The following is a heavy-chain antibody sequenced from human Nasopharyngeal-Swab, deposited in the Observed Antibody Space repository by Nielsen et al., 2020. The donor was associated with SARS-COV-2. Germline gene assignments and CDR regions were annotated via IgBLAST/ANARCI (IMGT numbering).Heavy chain of an antibody. CDR3: AQRYSSSWGIDAFDI. CDR1: GGSFSGYY. V-gene: IGHV4-34*01. Sequence: GSLRLSCAVYGGSFSGYYWNWIRQPPGKGLEWIGEINHSGSTNYNPSLKSRVTISVDTSKNQFSLKLNSVAAADTAVYYCAQRYSSSWGIDAFDIWGQGKLVTVSS. D-gene: IGHD6-13*01. J-gene: IGHJ3*02. CDR2: INHSGST.